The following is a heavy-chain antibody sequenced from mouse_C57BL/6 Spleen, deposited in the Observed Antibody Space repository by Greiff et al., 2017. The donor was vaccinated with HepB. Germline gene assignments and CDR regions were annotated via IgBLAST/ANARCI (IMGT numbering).Heavy chain of an antibody. V-gene: IGHV3-6*01. CDR3: AREDGNMAWFAY. CDR2: ISYDGSN. CDR1: GYSITSGYY. J-gene: IGHJ3*01. D-gene: IGHD2-1*01. Sequence: EVQLKESGPGLVKPSQSLSLTCSVTGYSITSGYYWNWIRQFPGNKLEWMGYISYDGSNNYNPSLKNRISITRDTSKNQFFLKLNSVTTEDTATYYCAREDGNMAWFAYWGQGTLVTVSA.